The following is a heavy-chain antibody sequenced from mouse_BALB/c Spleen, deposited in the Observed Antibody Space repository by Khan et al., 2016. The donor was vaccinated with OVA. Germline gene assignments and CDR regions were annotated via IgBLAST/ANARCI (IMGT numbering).Heavy chain of an antibody. CDR1: GFTFSSYS. Sequence: EVELVESGGDLVKPGGSLKLSCAASGFTFSSYSMSWVRQTPDKRLEWVATISSGGDYTYYPDSVKGRFTISRDNAKNTLYLQRSSLKSEATAMYYCASHLTGSFAYWGQGTLVTGSA. CDR2: ISSGGDYT. V-gene: IGHV5-6*01. CDR3: ASHLTGSFAY. D-gene: IGHD4-1*01. J-gene: IGHJ3*01.